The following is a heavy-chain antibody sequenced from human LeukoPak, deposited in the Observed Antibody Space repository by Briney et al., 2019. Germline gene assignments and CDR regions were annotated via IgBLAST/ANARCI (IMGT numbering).Heavy chain of an antibody. CDR3: ARGETAMVARHYFDY. CDR2: ISSISSYI. V-gene: IGHV3-21*01. D-gene: IGHD5-18*01. J-gene: IGHJ4*02. CDR1: GFTFSSYS. Sequence: GGSLRLSCAASGFTFSSYSMNWVRQAPGKGLEWVSSISSISSYIYYADSVKGRFTISRDNAKNSLYLQMNSLRAEDTAVYYCARGETAMVARHYFDYWGQGTLVTVSS.